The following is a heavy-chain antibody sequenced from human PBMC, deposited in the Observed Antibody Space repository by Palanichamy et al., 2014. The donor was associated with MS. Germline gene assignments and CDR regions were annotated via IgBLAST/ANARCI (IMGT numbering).Heavy chain of an antibody. CDR2: IYHSGST. V-gene: IGHV4-4*02. CDR1: GGSITSTNW. J-gene: IGHJ5*02. Sequence: QVQLQESGPGLVKPSGTLSLTCAVSGGSITSTNWWSWVRQPPRKGLEWIGKIYHSGSTNYNPSLKSRVTMSVDKSKKQFSLNLSSVTAADTAVYYCAREGVTAGNWFDPWGQGTLVTVSS. D-gene: IGHD5-18*01. CDR3: AREGVTAGNWFDP.